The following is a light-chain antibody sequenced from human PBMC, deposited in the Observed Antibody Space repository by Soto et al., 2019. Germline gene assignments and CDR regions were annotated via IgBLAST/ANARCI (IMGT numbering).Light chain of an antibody. V-gene: IGKV3-11*01. Sequence: EIVMTQSPATLSVSPGERATLSCRASQSVGNNLAWYQQKPGQAPRLLIHGASNRATGIPARFSGSGSGTDFTLTISSLEPEDFAVYYCQQRSNWLTFGGGTKVDIK. CDR3: QQRSNWLT. J-gene: IGKJ4*01. CDR2: GAS. CDR1: QSVGNN.